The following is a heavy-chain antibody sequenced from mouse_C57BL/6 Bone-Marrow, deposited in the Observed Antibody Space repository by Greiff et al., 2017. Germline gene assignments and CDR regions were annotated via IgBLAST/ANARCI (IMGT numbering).Heavy chain of an antibody. CDR3: ARETTVVALDY. J-gene: IGHJ2*01. D-gene: IGHD1-1*01. CDR2: IDPSDSYT. CDR1: GYTFTSYW. Sequence: QLQQPGAELVKPGASVKLSCKASGYTFTSYWMQWVKQRPGQGLEWIGEIDPSDSYTNYNQKFKGKATLTVDTSSSTAYMQLSSLTSEDSAVYYCARETTVVALDYWGQGTTLTVSS. V-gene: IGHV1-50*01.